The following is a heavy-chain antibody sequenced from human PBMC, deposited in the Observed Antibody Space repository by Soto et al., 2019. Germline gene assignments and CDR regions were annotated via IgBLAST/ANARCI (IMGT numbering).Heavy chain of an antibody. CDR3: ARDPLSSFAMDV. J-gene: IGHJ6*02. Sequence: SLKVSCKASGDTFSSYAISWVRQAPGKGLEWMGKIIPTFGRTNYAQKFQGRLTISADDSTSTAYMELSSLLSEDTAVYYCARDPLSSFAMDVWGQGTTVTVSS. CDR2: IIPTFGRT. V-gene: IGHV1-69*13. D-gene: IGHD3-10*02. CDR1: GDTFSSYA.